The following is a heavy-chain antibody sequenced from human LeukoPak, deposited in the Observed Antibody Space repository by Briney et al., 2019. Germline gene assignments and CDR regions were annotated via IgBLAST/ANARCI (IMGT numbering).Heavy chain of an antibody. CDR3: AIAGGRFLSSGWFDY. CDR2: IRGSGAYT. J-gene: IGHJ4*02. V-gene: IGHV3-23*01. D-gene: IGHD6-19*01. Sequence: GGSLRLSCAASGFTFSSYDMTWVRQAPGKGLEWVSGIRGSGAYTYYADSVKGRFTISRDNSKNTLYLQMNSLRAEDTALYYCAIAGGRFLSSGWFDYWGQGTLVTVSS. CDR1: GFTFSSYD.